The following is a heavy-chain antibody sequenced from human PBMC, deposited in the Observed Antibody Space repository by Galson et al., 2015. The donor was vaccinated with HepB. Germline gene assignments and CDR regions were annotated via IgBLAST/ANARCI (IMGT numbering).Heavy chain of an antibody. CDR1: GYNFNRYA. D-gene: IGHD5-24*01. J-gene: IGHJ5*02. CDR2: INTDTGNP. V-gene: IGHV7-4-1*02. CDR3: ARRNGNDWFDP. Sequence: CKASGYNFNRYAMNWVRQAPGQGLEWMGLINTDTGNPTYAQAFTGRFVFSLDTSVSTTYLQINSLKAEDTAVYYCARRNGNDWFDPWGQGTRVTVSS.